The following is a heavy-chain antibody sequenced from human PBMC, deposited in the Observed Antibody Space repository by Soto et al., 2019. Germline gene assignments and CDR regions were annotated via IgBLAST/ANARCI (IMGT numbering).Heavy chain of an antibody. Sequence: SVKVSCKASGGTFSSYTISWVRQAPGQGLEWMGRIIPILGIANYAQKFQGRVTITADKSTSTAYMELSSLRSEDTAVYYCARGGCSSTSCYDAFDIWGQGTLVTVSS. D-gene: IGHD2-2*01. CDR3: ARGGCSSTSCYDAFDI. J-gene: IGHJ3*02. V-gene: IGHV1-69*02. CDR2: IIPILGIA. CDR1: GGTFSSYT.